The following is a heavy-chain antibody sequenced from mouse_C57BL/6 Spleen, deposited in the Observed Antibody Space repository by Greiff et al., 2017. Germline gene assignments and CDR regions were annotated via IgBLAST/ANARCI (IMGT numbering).Heavy chain of an antibody. CDR1: GYSFTGYF. D-gene: IGHD1-1*01. Sequence: EVQLQQSGPELVKPGDSVKISCKASGYSFTGYFMNWVMQSHGKSLEWIGRINPYNGDTFYNQKFKGKATLTVDKSSSTAHMELRSLTSEDSAVYYCAYYYGSSPYWYFDVWGTGTTVTVSS. CDR3: AYYYGSSPYWYFDV. CDR2: INPYNGDT. V-gene: IGHV1-20*01. J-gene: IGHJ1*03.